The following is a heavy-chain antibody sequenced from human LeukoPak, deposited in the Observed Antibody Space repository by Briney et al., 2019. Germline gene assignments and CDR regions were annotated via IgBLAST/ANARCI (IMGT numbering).Heavy chain of an antibody. Sequence: SETLSLTCTVSGGSISSSSYYWGWIRQPPGKGLEWIGSIYYSGATYHNPSLKSRITISVDTSTNQFSLKLSSVTAADTPVYYCARLLKYFDSDSWGQGTLVTVSS. D-gene: IGHD3-9*01. J-gene: IGHJ4*02. V-gene: IGHV4-39*01. CDR2: IYYSGAT. CDR3: ARLLKYFDSDS. CDR1: GGSISSSSYY.